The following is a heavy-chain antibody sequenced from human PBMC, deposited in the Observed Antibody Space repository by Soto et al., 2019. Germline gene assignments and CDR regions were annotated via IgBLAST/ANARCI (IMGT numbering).Heavy chain of an antibody. V-gene: IGHV3-33*01. CDR1: GFTFSSYG. J-gene: IGHJ5*02. CDR2: IWYDGSNK. CDR3: ARQYYYGSGGNWFDP. D-gene: IGHD3-10*01. Sequence: QVQLVESGGGVVQPVRSLRLSCAASGFTFSSYGMHWVRQAPGKGLEWVAVIWYDGSNKYYADSVKGRFTISRDNSKNTLYLQMNSLRAEDTAVYYCARQYYYGSGGNWFDPWGQGTLVTVSS.